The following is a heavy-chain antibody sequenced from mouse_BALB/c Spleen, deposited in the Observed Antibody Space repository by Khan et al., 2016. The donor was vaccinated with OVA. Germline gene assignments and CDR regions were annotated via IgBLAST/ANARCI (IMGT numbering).Heavy chain of an antibody. V-gene: IGHV2-6*02. J-gene: IGHJ4*01. Sequence: QVQLKESGPGLVAPSQSLSITCTVSGFSLTNYGVNWVRQPPGKGLEWLVVIWSDGSTNYNSVLKSRLSISKDNSKSQVFLKMNSLQTDDTAIYYCARWFDGYSSLYAMDYWGQGTSVIVSS. CDR2: IWSDGST. D-gene: IGHD2-3*01. CDR1: GFSLTNYG. CDR3: ARWFDGYSSLYAMDY.